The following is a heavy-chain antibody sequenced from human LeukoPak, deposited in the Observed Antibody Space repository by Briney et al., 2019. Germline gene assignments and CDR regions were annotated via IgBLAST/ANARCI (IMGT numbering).Heavy chain of an antibody. CDR2: MYPSGST. J-gene: IGHJ4*02. CDR3: ALMREYYDILTGYTGSSTYFDY. V-gene: IGHV4-4*02. D-gene: IGHD3-9*01. Sequence: SETLSLTCAVSGGSISSSNWWSWVRQPPGKGLEWIGEMYPSGSTNYNPSLKSRVTISIDKSKNQFSLKLSSVTAADTAVYYCALMREYYDILTGYTGSSTYFDYWGQGTLVTVSS. CDR1: GGSISSSNW.